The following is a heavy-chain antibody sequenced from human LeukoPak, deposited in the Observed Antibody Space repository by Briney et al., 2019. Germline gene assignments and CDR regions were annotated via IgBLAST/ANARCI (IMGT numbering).Heavy chain of an antibody. J-gene: IGHJ4*02. V-gene: IGHV3-33*01. CDR1: GFTFSSYG. D-gene: IGHD3-22*01. CDR3: ARGQGGGTMIVEYYFDY. Sequence: GRSLRLSCAASGFTFSSYGMHWVRQAPGKGLERVAVIWYDGSNKYYADSVKGRFTISRDNSKNTLYLQMNSLRAEDTAVYYCARGQGGGTMIVEYYFDYWGQGTLVTVSS. CDR2: IWYDGSNK.